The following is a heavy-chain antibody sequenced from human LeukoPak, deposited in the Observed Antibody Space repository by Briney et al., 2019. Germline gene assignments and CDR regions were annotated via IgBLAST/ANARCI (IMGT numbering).Heavy chain of an antibody. J-gene: IGHJ4*02. Sequence: GGSLRLSCAASGNYWMHWVRQAPGKGLVWVSRISPTGSTTSYADSVKGRFTVSRDNAKNTLYLQVNNLRAEDTAVYYCARGPNSNWSGLDFWGQGTLLTVSS. CDR3: ARGPNSNWSGLDF. D-gene: IGHD6-6*01. CDR1: GNYW. CDR2: ISPTGSTT. V-gene: IGHV3-74*01.